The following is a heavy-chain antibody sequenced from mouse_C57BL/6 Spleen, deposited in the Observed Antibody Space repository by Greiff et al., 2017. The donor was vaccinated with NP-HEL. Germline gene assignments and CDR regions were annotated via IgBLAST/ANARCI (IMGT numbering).Heavy chain of an antibody. CDR1: GFTFSSYA. D-gene: IGHD2-5*01. V-gene: IGHV5-4*01. Sequence: EVQLQESGGGLVKPGGSLKLSCAASGFTFSSYAMSWVRQTPEKRLEWVATISDGGSYTYYPDNVKGRFTISRDNAKNNLYLQMSHLKSEDTAMYYCARDGGYSNPYYFDYWGQGTTLTVSS. CDR2: ISDGGSYT. CDR3: ARDGGYSNPYYFDY. J-gene: IGHJ2*01.